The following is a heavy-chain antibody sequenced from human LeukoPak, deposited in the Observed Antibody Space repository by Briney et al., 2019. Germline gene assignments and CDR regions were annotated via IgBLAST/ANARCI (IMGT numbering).Heavy chain of an antibody. CDR3: ARGPQTGFDP. Sequence: GGSLRLSCAASAFTFSSYEMNWVRQAPGKGLEWVSYISSSGSTIYYADSVKGRFTISRDNAKNSLYLQMNSLRAEDTAVYYCARGPQTGFDPWGQGTLVTVSS. CDR1: AFTFSSYE. J-gene: IGHJ5*02. V-gene: IGHV3-48*03. CDR2: ISSSGSTI.